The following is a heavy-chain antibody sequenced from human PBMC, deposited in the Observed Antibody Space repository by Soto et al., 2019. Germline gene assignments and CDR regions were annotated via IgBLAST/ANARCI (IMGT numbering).Heavy chain of an antibody. CDR3: ARDLWGYCGVDCYPLDV. J-gene: IGHJ6*02. D-gene: IGHD2-21*02. CDR2: IYYRSKWYT. CDR1: GDSVSSNSAA. Sequence: PSQTLSLTCAISGDSVSSNSAAWTWIRQSPSRGLEWLGRIYYRSKWYTDHALSVRNRITINPDTSKNQFSLKMNSVTAADTAVYYCARDLWGYCGVDCYPLDVWGQGTTVTVSS. V-gene: IGHV6-1*01.